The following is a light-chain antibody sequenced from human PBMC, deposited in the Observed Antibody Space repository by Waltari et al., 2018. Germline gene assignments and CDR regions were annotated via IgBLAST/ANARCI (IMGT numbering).Light chain of an antibody. CDR3: QQFYSTPYT. CDR1: QGISSS. V-gene: IGKV1-9*01. J-gene: IGKJ2*01. CDR2: AAS. Sequence: DIQLTQSPPFLSASVGNRVTITCRASQGISSSLAWYQQKPGKAPKLLIYAASTLQSGVPSRFSGSGSGTDFTLTISSLQAEDVAVYYCQQFYSTPYTFGQGTKLEI.